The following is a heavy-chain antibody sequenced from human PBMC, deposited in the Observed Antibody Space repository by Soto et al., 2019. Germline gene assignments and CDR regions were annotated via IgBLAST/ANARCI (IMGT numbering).Heavy chain of an antibody. J-gene: IGHJ4*02. Sequence: SETLSLTCTVSGGSISTYYWSWIRQPPGKGLEWIGYINYNGRTNYNPSLKSRVTMSLXXXXXXFSLKLRSVTAADTAVFYCARYAGSSWFDYWGQGTLVTVSS. CDR1: GGSISTYY. CDR3: ARYAGSSWFDY. D-gene: IGHD6-13*01. CDR2: INYNGRT. V-gene: IGHV4-59*01.